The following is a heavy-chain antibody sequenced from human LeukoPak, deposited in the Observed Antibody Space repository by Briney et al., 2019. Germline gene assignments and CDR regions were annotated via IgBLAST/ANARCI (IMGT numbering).Heavy chain of an antibody. CDR1: GFTFSSYA. D-gene: IGHD6-6*01. Sequence: GGTLRLSCAASGFTFSSYAMHWVRQAPGKGLEWVAVISYDGSNKYYADSVKGRFTISRDNSKNTLYLQMNSLRAEDTAVYYCARPLEYSSSSGLGYYYYMDVWGKGTTVTVSS. V-gene: IGHV3-30*04. J-gene: IGHJ6*03. CDR3: ARPLEYSSSSGLGYYYYMDV. CDR2: ISYDGSNK.